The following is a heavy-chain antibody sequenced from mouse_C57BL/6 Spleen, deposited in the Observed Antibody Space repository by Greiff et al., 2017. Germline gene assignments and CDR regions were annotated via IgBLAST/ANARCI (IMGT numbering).Heavy chain of an antibody. Sequence: QVQLQQSGAELVRPGASVTLSCKASGYTFTDYEMHWVKQTPVHGLEWIGAIEPETGGTAYNQKFKGKAILTADKSSSTAYMELRSLTSEDSAVYYCTRTDYCGSSYAYFDYWGQGTTLTVSS. J-gene: IGHJ2*01. V-gene: IGHV1-15*01. CDR1: GYTFTDYE. CDR2: IEPETGGT. CDR3: TRTDYCGSSYAYFDY. D-gene: IGHD1-1*01.